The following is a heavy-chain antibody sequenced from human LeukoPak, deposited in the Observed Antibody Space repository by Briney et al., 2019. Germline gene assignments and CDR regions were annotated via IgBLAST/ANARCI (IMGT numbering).Heavy chain of an antibody. J-gene: IGHJ3*02. Sequence: PGGSLRLSCAASGFTFSGSAMHWVRQASGKGLEWLGRIRGKANSYATAYAASVKGRFTISRDDSKHTAFLQMNSLKTEDTAVYYCTRIYYGDNSIDAFDIWGQGTMVTVSS. CDR1: GFTFSGSA. CDR3: TRIYYGDNSIDAFDI. V-gene: IGHV3-73*01. D-gene: IGHD4-23*01. CDR2: IRGKANSYAT.